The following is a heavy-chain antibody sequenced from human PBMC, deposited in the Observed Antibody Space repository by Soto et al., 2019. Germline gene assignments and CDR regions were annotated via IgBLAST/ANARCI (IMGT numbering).Heavy chain of an antibody. CDR1: GGSISSGGYY. V-gene: IGHV4-31*03. J-gene: IGHJ3*02. CDR2: IYYSGST. Sequence: PSETLSLTCTVSGGSISSGGYYWSWIRQHPGKGLEWIGYIYYSGSTYYNPSLKSRVTISVDTSKNQFSLKRSSVTAADTAVYYCARVGSTYYDILTGFTTPPRGRAFDIWGQGTMVTVSS. CDR3: ARVGSTYYDILTGFTTPPRGRAFDI. D-gene: IGHD3-9*01.